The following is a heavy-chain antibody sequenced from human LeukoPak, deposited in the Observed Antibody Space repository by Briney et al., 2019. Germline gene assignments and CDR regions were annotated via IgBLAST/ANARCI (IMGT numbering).Heavy chain of an antibody. D-gene: IGHD6-19*01. V-gene: IGHV4-38-2*02. Sequence: SETLSLTCTVSDYSISNGYYWGWIRQPPGKGLAWIGSIYHSGSTYYNPSLKSRVTISVDTSKNQFSLKLSSVTAADTAVYYCARGYASNGCDYWGQGTLVTVSS. CDR2: IYHSGST. J-gene: IGHJ4*02. CDR3: ARGYASNGCDY. CDR1: DYSISNGYY.